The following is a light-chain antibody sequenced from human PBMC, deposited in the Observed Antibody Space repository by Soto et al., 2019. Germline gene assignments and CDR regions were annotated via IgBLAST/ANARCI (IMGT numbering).Light chain of an antibody. CDR3: HQYGTAPLT. Sequence: EVGLTQSPGNLSLSPGERATLSCRASQSVAANYLAWYQQKRGQAPRLLIYVASSRATGIPDRFSGSGSGTDFTLTISRLEPEDFSVYYCHQYGTAPLTFGPGTKVDI. J-gene: IGKJ3*01. V-gene: IGKV3-20*01. CDR1: QSVAANY. CDR2: VAS.